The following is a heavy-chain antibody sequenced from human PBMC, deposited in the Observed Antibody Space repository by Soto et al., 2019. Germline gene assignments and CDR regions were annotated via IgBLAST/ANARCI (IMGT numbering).Heavy chain of an antibody. V-gene: IGHV1-69*13. J-gene: IGHJ4*02. CDR1: GGTFSSYA. D-gene: IGHD3-22*01. CDR2: IIPIFGTA. CDR3: ASAYYYDSSGYAAY. Sequence: ASVKVSCKASGGTFSSYAISWVRQAPGQGLEWMGGIIPIFGTANYAQKFQGRVTITADESASTAYMELSSLRSEDTAVYYCASAYYYDSSGYAAYWGQGTLVTVSS.